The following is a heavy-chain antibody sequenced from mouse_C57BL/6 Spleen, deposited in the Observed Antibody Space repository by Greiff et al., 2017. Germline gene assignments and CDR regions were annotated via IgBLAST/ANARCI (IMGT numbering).Heavy chain of an antibody. CDR3: ARSPFTTVVPYWYFDV. CDR1: GFTFSDYG. Sequence: EVQRVESGGGLVKPGGSLKLSCAASGFTFSDYGMHWVRQAPEKGLEWVAYISSGSSTIYYADTVKGRFTISRDNAKNTLFLQMTSLRAEDTAMYYCARSPFTTVVPYWYFDVWGTGTTVTVSS. J-gene: IGHJ1*03. CDR2: ISSGSSTI. V-gene: IGHV5-17*01. D-gene: IGHD1-1*01.